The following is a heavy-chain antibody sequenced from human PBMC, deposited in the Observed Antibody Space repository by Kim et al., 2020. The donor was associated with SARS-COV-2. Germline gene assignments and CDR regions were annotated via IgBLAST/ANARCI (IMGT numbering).Heavy chain of an antibody. CDR1: GGSFSGYY. D-gene: IGHD6-13*01. J-gene: IGHJ5*02. Sequence: SETLSLTCAVYGGSFSGYYWSWIRQPPGKGLEWIGEINHSGSTNYNPSLKSRVTISVDTSKNQFSLKLSSVTAADTAVYYCARGSMGQYSSSWYGRYNWFDPWGQGTLVTVSS. CDR2: INHSGST. V-gene: IGHV4-34*01. CDR3: ARGSMGQYSSSWYGRYNWFDP.